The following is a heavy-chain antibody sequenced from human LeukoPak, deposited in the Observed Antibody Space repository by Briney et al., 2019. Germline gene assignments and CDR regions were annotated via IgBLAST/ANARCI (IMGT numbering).Heavy chain of an antibody. V-gene: IGHV4-4*07. CDR1: GGSISSYY. CDR3: ARDSLSSSWYGNLFDY. CDR2: IYTSGST. D-gene: IGHD6-13*01. Sequence: SETLSLTCTVSGGSISSYYWSWIRQPAGKGLEWIGRIYTSGSTNYNPSLKSRVTMSVDTSKNQFSLKLSSVTAADTAVYYCARDSLSSSWYGNLFDYWGQGTLVTVSS. J-gene: IGHJ4*02.